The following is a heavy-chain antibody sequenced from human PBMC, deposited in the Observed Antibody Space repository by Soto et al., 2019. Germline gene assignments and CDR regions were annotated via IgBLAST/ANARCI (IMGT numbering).Heavy chain of an antibody. CDR2: FSSSSGHI. Sequence: EVQLVESGGGLVKPGGSLRLSCAASGFTFNNYNMNWVRQAPGKGLEWVSSFSSSSGHIYYADSVKGRFTISRDNAKNSLVLQMNSLRAEDTAVYYCARDPMYSSGWYWYFDLWGRGTLVTVSS. V-gene: IGHV3-21*01. CDR3: ARDPMYSSGWYWYFDL. J-gene: IGHJ2*01. D-gene: IGHD6-19*01. CDR1: GFTFNNYN.